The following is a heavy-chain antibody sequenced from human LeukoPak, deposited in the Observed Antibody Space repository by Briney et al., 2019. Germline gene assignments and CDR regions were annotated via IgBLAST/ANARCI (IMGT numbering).Heavy chain of an antibody. J-gene: IGHJ6*02. V-gene: IGHV1-24*01. Sequence: ASVKVSCKVSGYTLTELSMHWVRPAPGKGLEWMGGFDPEDGETIYAQKFQGRVTMTEDTSTDTAYMELSSLRSEDTAVYYCATGSGGVANYYYGMDVWGQGTTVTVSS. D-gene: IGHD3-3*01. CDR1: GYTLTELS. CDR3: ATGSGGVANYYYGMDV. CDR2: FDPEDGET.